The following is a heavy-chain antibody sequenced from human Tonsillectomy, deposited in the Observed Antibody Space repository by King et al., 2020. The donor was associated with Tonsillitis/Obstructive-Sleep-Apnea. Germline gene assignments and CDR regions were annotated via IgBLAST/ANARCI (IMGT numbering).Heavy chain of an antibody. J-gene: IGHJ5*02. CDR1: GGSISSSSYY. V-gene: IGHV4-39*01. D-gene: IGHD6-13*01. Sequence: QLQESGPGLVKPSETLSLTCTVSGGSISSSSYYWGWIRQPPGKGLEWIGSIYYSGSTYYNPSLKSRVTISVDTSKKQFSLKLSSVTAADTAVYYCARSSMTAAAGTGWFDPWGQGTLVTVSS. CDR3: ARSSMTAAAGTGWFDP. CDR2: IYYSGST.